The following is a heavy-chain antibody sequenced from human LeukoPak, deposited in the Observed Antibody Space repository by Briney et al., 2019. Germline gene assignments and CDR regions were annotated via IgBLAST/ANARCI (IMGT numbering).Heavy chain of an antibody. V-gene: IGHV3-66*01. J-gene: IGHJ6*02. CDR2: IHSGGNT. D-gene: IGHD2-21*02. Sequence: GGSLRLSCAASGFTFSDYAVNWVRQAPGKGLEWVSVIHSGGNTYYAHSVKDRFTISRDNSKNTVYLQMNSLRAEDTALYYCARERDGYCGGDCYYYYGMDVWGQGTTVTVSS. CDR3: ARERDGYCGGDCYYYYGMDV. CDR1: GFTFSDYA.